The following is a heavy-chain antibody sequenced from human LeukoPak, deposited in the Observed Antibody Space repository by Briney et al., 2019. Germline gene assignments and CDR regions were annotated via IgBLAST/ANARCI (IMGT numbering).Heavy chain of an antibody. V-gene: IGHV3-21*01. D-gene: IGHD2-15*01. CDR2: VSSSSSYI. CDR1: GFTFSSYA. CDR3: ARDHDPYCSGGSCSAFDY. Sequence: PGGSLRLSCAASGFTFSSYAMSWVRQAPGKGLEWVSSVSSSSSYIYYADSVKGRFTISRDNAKNSLYLQMNSLRAEDTAVYYCARDHDPYCSGGSCSAFDYWGQGTLVTVSS. J-gene: IGHJ4*02.